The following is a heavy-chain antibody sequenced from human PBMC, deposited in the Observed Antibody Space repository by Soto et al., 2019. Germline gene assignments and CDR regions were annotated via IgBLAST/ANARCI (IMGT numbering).Heavy chain of an antibody. CDR3: ARDKITGLFDY. J-gene: IGHJ4*02. D-gene: IGHD2-8*02. CDR2: IHYSGST. Sequence: PSETLSLTCTVPGGSVNIGTYYWGWIRQPPGKGLEWIGFIHYSGSTNYNPSLKGRVTMSVDTSKNQFSLKLTSVTAADTAVYYCARDKITGLFDYWGQGTLVTVS. CDR1: GGSVNIGTYY. V-gene: IGHV4-61*01.